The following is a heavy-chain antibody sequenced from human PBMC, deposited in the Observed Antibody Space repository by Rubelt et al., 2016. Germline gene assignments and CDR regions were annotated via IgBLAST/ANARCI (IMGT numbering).Heavy chain of an antibody. CDR2: ISYDGSNK. J-gene: IGHJ6*02. D-gene: IGHD6-13*01. V-gene: IGHV3-30*01. CDR3: ARDRLTAAGYYYYGMDG. Sequence: VAVISYDGSNKYYADSVKGRFTISRDNSKNTLYLQMNSLRAEDTAVYYCARDRLTAAGYYYYGMDGWGQGTTVTVSS.